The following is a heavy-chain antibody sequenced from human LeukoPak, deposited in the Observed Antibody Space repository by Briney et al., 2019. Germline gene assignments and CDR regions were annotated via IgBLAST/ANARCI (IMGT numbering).Heavy chain of an antibody. J-gene: IGHJ3*02. V-gene: IGHV1-18*01. CDR1: GYTFTSYG. CDR2: ISAYNGNT. Sequence: ASVKVSCKASGYTFTSYGISWVRQAPGQGLEWMGWISAYNGNTNYAQKLQGRVTMTTDTSTSTAYMELRSLRSDDTAMYYCARDGGRVRYFDWLLSRIDAFDIWGQGTMVTVSS. CDR3: ARDGGRVRYFDWLLSRIDAFDI. D-gene: IGHD3-9*01.